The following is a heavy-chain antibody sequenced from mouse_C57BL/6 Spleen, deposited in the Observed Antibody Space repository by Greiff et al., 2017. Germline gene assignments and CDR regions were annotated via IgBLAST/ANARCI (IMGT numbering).Heavy chain of an antibody. V-gene: IGHV1-50*01. CDR3: ARGTRYFDV. J-gene: IGHJ1*03. Sequence: QVQLQQPGAELVKPGASVKLSCKASGYTFTSYWMQWVKQRPGQGLEWIGEIDPSDSYTNYNQKFKGKATLTVDTSSSTAYMQLSSLTSEDSAVYYCARGTRYFDVGGTGTTVTVSS. D-gene: IGHD3-3*01. CDR2: IDPSDSYT. CDR1: GYTFTSYW.